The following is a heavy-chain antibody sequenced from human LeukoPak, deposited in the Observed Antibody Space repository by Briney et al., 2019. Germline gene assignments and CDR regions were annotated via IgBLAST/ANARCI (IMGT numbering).Heavy chain of an antibody. CDR3: ARGIRSSSSTFFY. D-gene: IGHD6-6*01. CDR2: MNIDGSEK. J-gene: IGHJ4*02. Sequence: GGSLRLSCAASGFTFSNYWMGWVRQAPGKRLEWVANMNIDGSEKYYADSVKGRFSISRDNARNSVYLQMASLRVEDTAVYYCARGIRSSSSTFFYWGQGTLVTVSS. CDR1: GFTFSNYW. V-gene: IGHV3-7*01.